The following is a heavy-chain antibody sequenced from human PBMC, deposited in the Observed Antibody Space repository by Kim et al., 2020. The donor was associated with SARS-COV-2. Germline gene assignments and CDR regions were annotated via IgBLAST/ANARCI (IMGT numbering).Heavy chain of an antibody. CDR2: IYYSAST. CDR3: AALPEPIVGATYFDY. D-gene: IGHD1-26*01. Sequence: SETLSLTCTVSGGSISSGGYYWSWIRPHPGKGLEWIGYIYYSASTYYNPSLKSRVTISVDTSKNQFSLKLSSVTAADTAVYYCAALPEPIVGATYFDYWGQGTLVTVSS. CDR1: GGSISSGGYY. J-gene: IGHJ4*02. V-gene: IGHV4-31*03.